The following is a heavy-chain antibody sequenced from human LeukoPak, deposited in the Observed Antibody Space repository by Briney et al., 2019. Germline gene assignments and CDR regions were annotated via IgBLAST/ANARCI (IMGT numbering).Heavy chain of an antibody. CDR2: IGGKADDYAS. Sequence: PGGSLRLSCAASGFTFSGSAIHWVRQASGKGLEWIGRIGGKADDYASVYAASVEGRFTISRDDSRNAAYLQMNSLKIEDTAVYYCSRPAAFGSAWGQGTLVTVSS. D-gene: IGHD3-10*01. J-gene: IGHJ4*02. V-gene: IGHV3-73*01. CDR1: GFTFSGSA. CDR3: SRPAAFGSA.